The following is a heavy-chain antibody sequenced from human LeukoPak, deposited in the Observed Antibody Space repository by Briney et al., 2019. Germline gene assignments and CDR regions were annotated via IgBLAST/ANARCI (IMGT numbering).Heavy chain of an antibody. V-gene: IGHV4-4*02. Sequence: SETLSLTCAVSGGSISSSNWWSWVRQPPGKGLEWIGEIYHSGSTNYNPSLKSRVTISVDKSKNQFSLKLSSVTAADTAVYYCARVGDFWSGYYVIDYWGQGTLVTVSS. D-gene: IGHD3-3*01. CDR3: ARVGDFWSGYYVIDY. CDR1: GGSISSSNW. CDR2: IYHSGST. J-gene: IGHJ4*02.